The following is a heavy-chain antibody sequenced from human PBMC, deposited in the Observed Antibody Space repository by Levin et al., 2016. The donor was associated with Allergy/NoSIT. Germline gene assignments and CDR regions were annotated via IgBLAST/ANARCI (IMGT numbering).Heavy chain of an antibody. D-gene: IGHD2-2*01. V-gene: IGHV1-69*06. CDR1: GGTFSSYA. CDR2: IIPIFGTA. CDR3: AIDIVVVPAAMPALDY. J-gene: IGHJ4*02. Sequence: SVKVSCKASGGTFSSYAISWVRQAPGQGLEWMGGIIPIFGTANYAQKFQGRVTITADKSTSTAYMELSSLRSEDTAVYYCAIDIVVVPAAMPALDYWGQGTLVTVSS.